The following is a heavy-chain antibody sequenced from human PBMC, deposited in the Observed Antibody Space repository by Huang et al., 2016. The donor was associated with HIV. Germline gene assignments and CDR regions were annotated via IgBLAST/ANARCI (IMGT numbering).Heavy chain of an antibody. D-gene: IGHD2-2*01. V-gene: IGHV4-34*01. CDR3: ARGRGTSWSFFDT. CDR1: GDSLSGFF. J-gene: IGHJ5*02. CDR2: ITQSGRT. Sequence: QVRLDQWGAGLLKPSETLTLTCAVYGDSLSGFFWSWIRQSPGRGLEWIGEITQSGRTNYNPSLKSRVTIASDTSKKQFSLKLKSGTADDTSTYYCARGRGTSWSFFDTWGQGSFVTVSS.